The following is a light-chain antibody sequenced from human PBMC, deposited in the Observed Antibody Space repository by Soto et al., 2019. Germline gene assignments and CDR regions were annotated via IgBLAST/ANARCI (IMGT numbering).Light chain of an antibody. V-gene: IGLV1-40*01. CDR2: GNS. Sequence: QSVLTQPPSVSGAPGQRVTISCTGSSSNIGAGYDVPWYHQLPGTAPKLLIYGNSNRPSGVPDRFSGSKSGTSASLAITGLQAEDEADYYCQSYDSSLSVVFGGGTKLTVL. CDR1: SSNIGAGYD. CDR3: QSYDSSLSVV. J-gene: IGLJ2*01.